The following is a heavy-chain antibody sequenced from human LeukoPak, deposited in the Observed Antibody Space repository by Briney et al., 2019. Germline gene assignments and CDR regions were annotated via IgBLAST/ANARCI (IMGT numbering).Heavy chain of an antibody. CDR3: AKGRDAPYCFDF. Sequence: GGSLRLSCIPSGFTFSSYAMSWVRQAPGKGLEWVSAISGSGGSTYYADSVKGRFTISRDNSKNTLYLQMNSLRAEDTAVYFCAKGRDAPYCFDFWGQGTLVTVSS. J-gene: IGHJ4*02. CDR2: ISGSGGST. V-gene: IGHV3-23*01. D-gene: IGHD5-24*01. CDR1: GFTFSSYA.